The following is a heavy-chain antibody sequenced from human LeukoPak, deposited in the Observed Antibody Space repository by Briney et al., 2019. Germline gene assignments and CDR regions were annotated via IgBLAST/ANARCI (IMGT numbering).Heavy chain of an antibody. J-gene: IGHJ4*02. CDR1: GDSVSSNSAA. Sequence: SQTLSLTCAISGDSVSSNSAAWNWLRQSPSRGLEWLGRTYYRSKWYNDCAMSVKSRMTINPDTAQNQFSLQLNSVTPQDTAVYYCARQRVDGWYNYWGQGTLVTVSS. V-gene: IGHV6-1*01. CDR3: ARQRVDGWYNY. CDR2: TYYRSKWYN. D-gene: IGHD6-19*01.